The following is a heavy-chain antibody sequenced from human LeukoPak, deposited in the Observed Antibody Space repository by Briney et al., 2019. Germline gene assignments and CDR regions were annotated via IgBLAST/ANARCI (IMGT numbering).Heavy chain of an antibody. V-gene: IGHV3-48*03. D-gene: IGHD3-10*02. Sequence: GGSLRLSCAASGFTFSSYEMNWVRQAPGKGLGWISYISSSGSTIYYADSVKGRFTISRDNAKNSLYLQMNSLRAEDTAVYYCAELGITMIGGVWGKGTTVTISS. CDR3: AELGITMIGGV. CDR2: ISSSGSTI. CDR1: GFTFSSYE. J-gene: IGHJ6*04.